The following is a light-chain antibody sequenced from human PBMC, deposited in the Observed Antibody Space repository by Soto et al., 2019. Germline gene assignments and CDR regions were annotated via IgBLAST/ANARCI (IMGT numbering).Light chain of an antibody. V-gene: IGKV1-33*01. Sequence: DIPMTQSPSSLSASVGDRVTITCQASQDISNYLNWYQQKPGKAPKLLIYDASNLETGVPSRFSGSGSGTDFTFTISSLQTEDIATYYCQQYDNLPPFFGPGTKVDIK. CDR1: QDISNY. CDR2: DAS. CDR3: QQYDNLPPF. J-gene: IGKJ3*01.